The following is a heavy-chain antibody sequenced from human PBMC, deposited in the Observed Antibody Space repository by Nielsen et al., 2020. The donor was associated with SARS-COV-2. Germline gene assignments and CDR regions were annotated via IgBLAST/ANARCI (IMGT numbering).Heavy chain of an antibody. J-gene: IGHJ4*02. CDR2: IHSNRNT. D-gene: IGHD6-19*01. Sequence: SETLSLTCTVSGGSISTYFWSWIRQAPGKGLEWIGYIHSNRNTNYKPSLKSRVAMSLDTSNNHFSLRLSSVTAADTAVYYCARLGSGWFDYWGQGTLVTVSS. CDR3: ARLGSGWFDY. CDR1: GGSISTYF. V-gene: IGHV4-59*08.